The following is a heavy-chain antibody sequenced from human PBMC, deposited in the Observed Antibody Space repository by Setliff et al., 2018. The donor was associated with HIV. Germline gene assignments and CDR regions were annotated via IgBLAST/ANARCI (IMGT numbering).Heavy chain of an antibody. CDR2: IYHSGST. Sequence: PSETMSLTCAVSGYSISSGYYWGWIRQPPGKGLEWIGSIYHSGSTYYDPSLKSRVTISVDTSKNQFSLRLSSVTAADMAVYYCARSQYYYDSSGYDAYDIWGQGTMVTVSS. D-gene: IGHD3-22*01. V-gene: IGHV4-38-2*01. CDR3: ARSQYYYDSSGYDAYDI. J-gene: IGHJ3*02. CDR1: GYSISSGYY.